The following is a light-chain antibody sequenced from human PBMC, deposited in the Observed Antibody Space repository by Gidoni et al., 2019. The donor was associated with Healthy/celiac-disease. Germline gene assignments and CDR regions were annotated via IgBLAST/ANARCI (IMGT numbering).Light chain of an antibody. Sequence: EIVMTQSPATLSVSPGERATLSCRASQSVSSNLDWYQQKPGQAPRLRISGAYTRATGTPARFSGSGTGTEITLTISSRQSEDVAVDDYQQQNSWPRMCSFGQGTKLEIK. V-gene: IGKV3-15*01. J-gene: IGKJ2*04. CDR3: QQQNSWPRMCS. CDR2: GAY. CDR1: QSVSSN.